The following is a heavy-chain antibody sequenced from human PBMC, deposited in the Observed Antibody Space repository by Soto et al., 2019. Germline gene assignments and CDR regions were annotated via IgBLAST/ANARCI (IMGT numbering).Heavy chain of an antibody. CDR3: ARQCRGVTCHWFVP. J-gene: IGHJ5*02. V-gene: IGHV4-39*01. D-gene: IGHD2-15*01. CDR1: SGSISSTIYS. CDR2: IFYSGST. Sequence: QLQLQESGPGLVKPSETLSLTCTVPSGSISSTIYSWDWIRQSPGKGLEWIGSIFYSGSTYYNPSLKSRVTISVDTSKNQFSLTLTSVTAADTAVYYCARQCRGVTCHWFVPWGQGTLVTVSS.